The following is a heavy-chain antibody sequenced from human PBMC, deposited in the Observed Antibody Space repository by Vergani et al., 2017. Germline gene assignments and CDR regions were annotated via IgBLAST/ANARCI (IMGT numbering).Heavy chain of an antibody. V-gene: IGHV3-9*01. CDR3: AKDANYYDSSGYFGWYFDL. CDR1: GFTFDDYA. Sequence: EVQLVESGGGLVQPGGSLRLSCAASGFTFDDYAMHWVRQAPGKGLEWVSGISWNSGSIGYADSVKGRLTISRDNAKNSLYLQMNSLRAEDTALYYCAKDANYYDSSGYFGWYFDLWGRGTLVTVSS. CDR2: ISWNSGSI. J-gene: IGHJ2*01. D-gene: IGHD3-22*01.